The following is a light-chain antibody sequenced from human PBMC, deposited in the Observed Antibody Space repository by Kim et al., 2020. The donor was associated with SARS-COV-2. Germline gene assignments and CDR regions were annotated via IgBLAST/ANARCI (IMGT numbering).Light chain of an antibody. CDR2: LGS. V-gene: IGKV2-28*01. CDR1: QSLLHSNGYNY. Sequence: DIVMTQSPLSLPVTPGEPASISCRSSQSLLHSNGYNYLDWYLQKPGHSPQLLIYLGSNRASGVPYRFSGSGSGTDFTLKISRVEAEDVGVYYCMQALQIPLTFGGGTKVDIK. CDR3: MQALQIPLT. J-gene: IGKJ4*01.